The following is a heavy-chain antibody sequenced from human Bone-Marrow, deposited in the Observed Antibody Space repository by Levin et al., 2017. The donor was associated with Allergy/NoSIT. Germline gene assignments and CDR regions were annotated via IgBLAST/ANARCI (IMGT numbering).Heavy chain of an antibody. CDR3: ATVKAISRMGSDIVTSNYYYAMDV. J-gene: IGHJ6*02. CDR2: ISSGGTTI. D-gene: IGHD3-9*01. V-gene: IGHV3-48*01. CDR1: QFTFSSYS. Sequence: GGSLRLSCATSQFTFSSYSFHWVRQAPGKGLEWLSYISSGGTTIFYADSVRGRFTISRDNAKNSVLLEMNSLRAADTAVYYCATVKAISRMGSDIVTSNYYYAMDVWGQGTAVTVSS.